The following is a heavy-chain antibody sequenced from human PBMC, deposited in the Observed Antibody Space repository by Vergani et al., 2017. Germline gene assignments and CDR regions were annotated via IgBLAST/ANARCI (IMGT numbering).Heavy chain of an antibody. Sequence: EVQLVQSGAEVKKPGESLKISCKGSGYSFTSYWIGWVRQMPGKGLEWMGIINPGDSAPRYSPSFQGQVTISADKSISTAYLQWSSLKASDTAMYYCARQDRSGWSGYYRGGFDPWGQGTLVTVSS. CDR2: INPGDSAP. CDR1: GYSFTSYW. J-gene: IGHJ5*02. D-gene: IGHD3-3*01. CDR3: ARQDRSGWSGYYRGGFDP. V-gene: IGHV5-51*01.